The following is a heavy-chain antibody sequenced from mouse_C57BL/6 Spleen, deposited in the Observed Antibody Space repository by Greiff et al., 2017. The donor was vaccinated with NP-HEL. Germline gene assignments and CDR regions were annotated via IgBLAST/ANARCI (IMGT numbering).Heavy chain of an antibody. J-gene: IGHJ1*03. CDR2: ISDGGSYT. D-gene: IGHD1-1*01. CDR3: ARDYGSSRYWYFDV. Sequence: EVQRVESGGGLVKPGGSLKLSCAASGFTFSSYAMSWVRQTPEKRLEWVATISDGGSYTYYPDNVQGRFTISRDNAKNNLYLQMSHLKSEDTAMYYCARDYGSSRYWYFDVWGTGTTVTVSS. V-gene: IGHV5-4*01. CDR1: GFTFSSYA.